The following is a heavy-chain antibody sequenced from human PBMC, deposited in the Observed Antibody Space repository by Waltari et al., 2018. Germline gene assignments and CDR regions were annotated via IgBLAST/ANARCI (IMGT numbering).Heavy chain of an antibody. J-gene: IGHJ5*02. D-gene: IGHD3-3*01. CDR2: IIPIFGTA. CDR1: GGTFSSYA. V-gene: IGHV1-69*01. CDR3: ARDEGATIFGVVIANWFDP. Sequence: QVQLVQSGAEVKKPGSSVKVSCKASGGTFSSYAISWVRQAPGQGLEWMGGIIPIFGTANYAQKFQGRVTITADESTSTAYMELSSLRSEDTAVYYCARDEGATIFGVVIANWFDPWGQGTLVTVSS.